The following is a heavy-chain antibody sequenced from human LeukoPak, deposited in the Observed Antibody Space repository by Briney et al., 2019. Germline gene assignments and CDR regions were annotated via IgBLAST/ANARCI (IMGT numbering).Heavy chain of an antibody. CDR2: VYNSGST. Sequence: PSETLSLTCTVSGGSISSYYWSWIRQPPGKGLEWIGYVYNSGSTDYNPSLKSRVTISADTSKNQFSLKLRSVIAADTAVYYCVRDRELNYWGQGILVTVSS. J-gene: IGHJ4*02. CDR1: GGSISSYY. CDR3: VRDRELNY. V-gene: IGHV4-59*01. D-gene: IGHD5-24*01.